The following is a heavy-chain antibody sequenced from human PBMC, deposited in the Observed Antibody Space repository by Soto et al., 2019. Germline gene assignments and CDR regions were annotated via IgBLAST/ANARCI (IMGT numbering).Heavy chain of an antibody. CDR3: ALDLTYSYGLFDN. CDR2: INSISSAI. D-gene: IGHD5-18*01. J-gene: IGHJ4*02. CDR1: GFTFSSYS. Sequence: EVQLVESGGGVVQPGGSLRLSCAASGFTFSSYSMSWVRQAPGKGLESVSYINSISSAIYYTDSVKGRFTISRDNAKNSLYLQMNSLRDEVTAVYYCALDLTYSYGLFDNWGQGTLVTVSS. V-gene: IGHV3-48*02.